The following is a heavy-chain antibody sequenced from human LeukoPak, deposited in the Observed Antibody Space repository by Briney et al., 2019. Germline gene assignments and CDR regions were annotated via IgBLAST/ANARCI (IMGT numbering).Heavy chain of an antibody. CDR2: IYYSGST. D-gene: IGHD6-13*01. CDR3: ARRPYSSSWYGMDV. J-gene: IGHJ6*02. V-gene: IGHV4-59*08. Sequence: PSETLSLTCSVSGGSITSHYWSWIRQPPGKGLEWIGYIYYSGSTNYNPSLKSRVTISVDTSKNQFSLKLSSVTAADTAVYYCARRPYSSSWYGMDVWGQGTTVTVSS. CDR1: GGSITSHY.